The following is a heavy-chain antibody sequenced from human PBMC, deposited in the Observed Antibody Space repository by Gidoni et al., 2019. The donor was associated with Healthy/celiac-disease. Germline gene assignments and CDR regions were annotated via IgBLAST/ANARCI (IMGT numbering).Heavy chain of an antibody. Sequence: QVQLVESGGGVVQPGMSLRLSCAASGFTFSSYGLHGVRQAPGKGLEWVAVISYDGSNKYYADSVKGRFTISRDNSKNTLYLQMNSLRAEDTAVYYCAKDHLPRVYYYDSSGYYYAYWGQGTLVTVSS. CDR1: GFTFSSYG. V-gene: IGHV3-30*18. CDR2: ISYDGSNK. J-gene: IGHJ4*02. CDR3: AKDHLPRVYYYDSSGYYYAY. D-gene: IGHD3-22*01.